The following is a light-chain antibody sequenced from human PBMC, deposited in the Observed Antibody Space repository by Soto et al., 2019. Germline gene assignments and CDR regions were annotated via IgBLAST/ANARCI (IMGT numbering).Light chain of an antibody. V-gene: IGKV3-20*01. CDR3: QQYGNSPPWT. J-gene: IGKJ1*01. CDR2: GAS. CDR1: QSVSSNY. Sequence: ELVLTQSPGTLSLSPGERATLSCRASQSVSSNYLAWYQQKPGQAPRLLIYGASSRATGIPDRFSGSGSGTDFTLTISRLETEDFAVFYCQQYGNSPPWTFGQGTKVEIK.